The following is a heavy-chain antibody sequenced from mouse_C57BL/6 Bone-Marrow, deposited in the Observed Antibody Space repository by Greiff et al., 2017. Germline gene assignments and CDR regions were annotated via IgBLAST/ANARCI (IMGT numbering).Heavy chain of an antibody. Sequence: EVQLQQSGPELVKPGASVKISCKASGYTFTDYYMNWVKQSHGKSLEWIGDINPNNGGTSYNQKFKGKATLTVEKSSSTAYMELRSLTSEDSAIYYCAREGLPYAMDYWGQGTSVTVSS. CDR3: AREGLPYAMDY. D-gene: IGHD2-4*01. V-gene: IGHV1-26*01. J-gene: IGHJ4*01. CDR1: GYTFTDYY. CDR2: INPNNGGT.